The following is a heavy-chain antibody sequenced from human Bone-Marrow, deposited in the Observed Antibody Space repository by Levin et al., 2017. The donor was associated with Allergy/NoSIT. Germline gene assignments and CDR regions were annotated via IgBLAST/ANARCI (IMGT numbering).Heavy chain of an antibody. V-gene: IGHV3-15*07. CDR2: IKSKADGETT. J-gene: IGHJ4*02. D-gene: IGHD1-26*01. CDR3: AREIRGSEGTF. Sequence: GGSLRLSCAASGISFTNAWMNWVRQVPGKGLEWVGRIKSKADGETTEYAAPVKGRFALFRDDSKNSLYLQMNSLRAEDTAVYYCAREIRGSEGTFWGQGTLVTVSS. CDR1: GISFTNAW.